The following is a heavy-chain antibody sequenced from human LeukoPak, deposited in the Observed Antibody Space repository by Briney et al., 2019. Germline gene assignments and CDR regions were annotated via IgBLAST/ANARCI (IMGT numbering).Heavy chain of an antibody. CDR3: ARVGVKIFLDI. CDR1: GGSISSSSYY. Sequence: SETLSLTCTVSGGSISSSSYYWGWIRQPPGKGLEWIGSIYYSGSTYYNPSLKSRVTISVDTSKNQFSLKLSSVTAADTAVYYCARVGVKIFLDIWGQGTMVTVSS. J-gene: IGHJ3*02. CDR2: IYYSGST. D-gene: IGHD3-16*01. V-gene: IGHV4-39*07.